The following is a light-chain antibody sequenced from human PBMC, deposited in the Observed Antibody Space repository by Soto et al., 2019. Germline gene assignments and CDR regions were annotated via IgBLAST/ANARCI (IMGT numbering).Light chain of an antibody. Sequence: EIMLTQSPGTLSLSPGERVTLSCWASRSVSSRFLAWYQQKPGQAPRVLIYGASSRATGIPDRFSGSGSGSDFTLTLSRLELEDFAVYYCQQYGYSPYTFGQGTKLEIK. CDR3: QQYGYSPYT. CDR1: RSVSSRF. CDR2: GAS. V-gene: IGKV3-20*01. J-gene: IGKJ2*01.